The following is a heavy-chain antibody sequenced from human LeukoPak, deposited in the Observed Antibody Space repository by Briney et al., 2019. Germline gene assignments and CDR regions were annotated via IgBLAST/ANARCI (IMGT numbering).Heavy chain of an antibody. D-gene: IGHD3-3*01. CDR2: IRYDGSNK. V-gene: IGHV3-30*02. J-gene: IGHJ5*02. CDR1: GFTFSSYG. CDR3: AKDQVEFLEWLFPWFDP. Sequence: GGSLRLSCAASGFTFSSYGMHWVRQAPGKGLEWVAFIRYDGSNKYYADSVKGRFTISRDNSKNTLYLQMNSLRAEDTAVYYCAKDQVEFLEWLFPWFDPWGQGTLVTVSS.